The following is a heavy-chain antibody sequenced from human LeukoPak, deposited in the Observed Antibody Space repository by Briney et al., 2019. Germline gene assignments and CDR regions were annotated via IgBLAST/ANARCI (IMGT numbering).Heavy chain of an antibody. CDR1: GFSFSDNA. V-gene: IGHV3-23*01. Sequence: GGSLRLSCLVSGFSFSDNAMSWVRRAPGKGLEWVSAITGSGQTKYYTDSVKGRFTMSRDNSKNTLYLQMNSLRDEDTAEYFCAKESLVVIESYFDNWGQGTLVLVSS. CDR2: ITGSGQTK. D-gene: IGHD3-22*01. CDR3: AKESLVVIESYFDN. J-gene: IGHJ4*02.